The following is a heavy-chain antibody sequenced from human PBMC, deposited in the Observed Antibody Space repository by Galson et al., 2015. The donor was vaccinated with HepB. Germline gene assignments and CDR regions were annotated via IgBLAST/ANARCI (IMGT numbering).Heavy chain of an antibody. V-gene: IGHV1-69*04. Sequence: SVKVSCKASGGTFSSYTISWVRQAPGQGLEWMGRIIPILGIANYAQKFQGRVTITADKSTSTAYMELSSLRSEDTAVYYCARDPGVAAAGTDYYYGMDVWGQGTTVTVSS. CDR1: GGTFSSYT. D-gene: IGHD6-13*01. CDR2: IIPILGIA. J-gene: IGHJ6*02. CDR3: ARDPGVAAAGTDYYYGMDV.